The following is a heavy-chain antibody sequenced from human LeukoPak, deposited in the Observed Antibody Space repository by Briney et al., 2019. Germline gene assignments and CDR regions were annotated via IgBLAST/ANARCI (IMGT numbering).Heavy chain of an antibody. CDR1: GFTFSSYA. D-gene: IGHD2-2*01. CDR2: TSGSGGST. J-gene: IGHJ4*02. CDR3: AKVGGLVPAARNPIDY. V-gene: IGHV3-23*01. Sequence: GGSLRLSCAASGFTFSSYAMSWVRQAPGKGLEWVSDTSGSGGSTYYAASVKGRFTISRDNSKNPLYLQMNSLRAEDTAVYYCAKVGGLVPAARNPIDYWGQGTLVTVSS.